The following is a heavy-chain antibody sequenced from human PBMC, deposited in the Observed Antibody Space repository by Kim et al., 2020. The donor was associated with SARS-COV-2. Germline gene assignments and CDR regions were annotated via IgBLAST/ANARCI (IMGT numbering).Heavy chain of an antibody. CDR1: GFTFGDNA. V-gene: IGHV3-49*03. Sequence: GGSLRLSCTASGFTFGDNAMSWFRQAPGKGLEWVGFIRSKVYGGTTEYAASVKGRLTISRDDSKSIAYLQMNSLKTEDTAVYYCTRFIGYSNGWVDYWGQGTLVTVSS. CDR3: TRFIGYSNGWVDY. CDR2: IRSKVYGGTT. J-gene: IGHJ4*02. D-gene: IGHD6-19*01.